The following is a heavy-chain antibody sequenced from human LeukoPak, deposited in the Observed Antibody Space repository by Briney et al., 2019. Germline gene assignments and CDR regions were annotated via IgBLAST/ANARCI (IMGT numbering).Heavy chain of an antibody. D-gene: IGHD5-24*01. Sequence: GGSLRLSCAASGFTFSTYWMSWVRQAPGKGLEWVANIKEDGSEKYYGDSVKGRFTTSRDNAEMSLYLQMDSLRAEDTAIYFCARGRDGYKYWGPGTRVTVSS. CDR2: IKEDGSEK. CDR3: ARGRDGYKY. J-gene: IGHJ4*02. CDR1: GFTFSTYW. V-gene: IGHV3-7*03.